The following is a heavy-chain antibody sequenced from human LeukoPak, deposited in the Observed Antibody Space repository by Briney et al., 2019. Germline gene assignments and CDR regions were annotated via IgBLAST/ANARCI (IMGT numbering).Heavy chain of an antibody. Sequence: SVKVSCKASGGTFSSYAISWVRQAPGQGLEWMGRIIPIFGTANYAQKFQGRVTITTDESTNTAYMELSSLRSEDTAVYYCARAANYYDSSGYYLYWGREPWSPSPQ. CDR1: GGTFSSYA. CDR2: IIPIFGTA. D-gene: IGHD3-22*01. J-gene: IGHJ4*02. CDR3: ARAANYYDSSGYYLY. V-gene: IGHV1-69*05.